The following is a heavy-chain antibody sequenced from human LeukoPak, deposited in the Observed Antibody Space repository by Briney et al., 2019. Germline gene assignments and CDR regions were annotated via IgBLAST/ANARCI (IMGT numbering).Heavy chain of an antibody. CDR3: AKEIRYDSSGPIDY. D-gene: IGHD3-22*01. V-gene: IGHV3-23*01. CDR2: ISGSGGST. Sequence: GGSLRLSCAAYGFTFSSYAMSWVRQAPGKGLEWVSAISGSGGSTYYADSVKGRFTISRDNSKNTLYLQMNSLRAEDTAVYYRAKEIRYDSSGPIDYWGQGTLVTVSS. J-gene: IGHJ4*02. CDR1: GFTFSSYA.